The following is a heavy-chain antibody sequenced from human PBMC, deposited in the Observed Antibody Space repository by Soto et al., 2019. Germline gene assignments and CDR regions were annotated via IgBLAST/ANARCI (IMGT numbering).Heavy chain of an antibody. D-gene: IGHD2-15*01. V-gene: IGHV4-31*03. J-gene: IGHJ3*02. Sequence: QVQLRESGPGLVKPSQTLSLTCTVSGGSISSGGYYWSWIRQHPGKGLEWIGYIYYSGSTYYNPSIKSRVTLSVDTAKNQFSLKLSSVTAADTAVYYCARGGIVVVVAARDAFDIWGQGTMVTVSS. CDR2: IYYSGST. CDR1: GGSISSGGYY. CDR3: ARGGIVVVVAARDAFDI.